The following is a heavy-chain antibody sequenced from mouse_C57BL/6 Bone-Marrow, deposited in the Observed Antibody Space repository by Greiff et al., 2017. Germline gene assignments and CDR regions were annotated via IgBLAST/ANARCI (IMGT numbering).Heavy chain of an antibody. D-gene: IGHD3-2*02. V-gene: IGHV5-6*01. Sequence: EVKLMESGGDLVKPGGSLKLSCAASGFTFSSYGMSWVRQTPDKRLEWVATISSGGSYTYYPDSVKGRFTISRDNAKNTLYLQMSSLKSEDTAMYYCARQTAQAPAWFAYWGQGTLVTVSA. J-gene: IGHJ3*01. CDR3: ARQTAQAPAWFAY. CDR1: GFTFSSYG. CDR2: ISSGGSYT.